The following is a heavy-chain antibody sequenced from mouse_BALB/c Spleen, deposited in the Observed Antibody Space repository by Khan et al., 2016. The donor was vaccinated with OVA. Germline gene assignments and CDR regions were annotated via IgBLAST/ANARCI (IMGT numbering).Heavy chain of an antibody. CDR2: IDPYDSET. Sequence: QVQLQQSGTELVRPGTSVKLSCKASGYTFTSYWMNWIKQRPEQGLEWIGRIDPYDSETHYNQKFKDKATLTVDKSSNTAYMQLTSLTSEDSAVYYCERNPLDYWGKGTLGTGSA. V-gene: IGHV1-52*01. CDR3: ERNPLDY. CDR1: GYTFTSYW. J-gene: IGHJ3*01.